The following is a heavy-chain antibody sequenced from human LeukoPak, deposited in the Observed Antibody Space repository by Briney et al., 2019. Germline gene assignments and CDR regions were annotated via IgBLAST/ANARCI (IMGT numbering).Heavy chain of an antibody. Sequence: GGSLRLSCAASGFTFSSYAMSWVRQAPGKGLEWVSAISGSGGSTYYADSVKGRFTISRDNAKNSLYLQMNSLRAEDTAVYYCARGDIVVVPAAPFPPSLFDYWGQGTLVTVSS. V-gene: IGHV3-23*01. CDR3: ARGDIVVVPAAPFPPSLFDY. J-gene: IGHJ4*02. D-gene: IGHD2-2*01. CDR1: GFTFSSYA. CDR2: ISGSGGST.